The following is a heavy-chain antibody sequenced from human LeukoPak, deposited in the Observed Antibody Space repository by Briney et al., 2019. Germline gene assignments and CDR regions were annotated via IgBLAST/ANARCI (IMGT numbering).Heavy chain of an antibody. CDR1: GGSISNYY. Sequence: SETLSLTCTVSGGSISNYYWSWIRQPAGKGLEWIGRIYAGGTASYNPSLKSRVTMSADMSKNQLSLKLTSVTAADAAVYYCTREPVPWGQGTLVTVSS. J-gene: IGHJ4*02. D-gene: IGHD6-19*01. V-gene: IGHV4-4*07. CDR2: IYAGGTA. CDR3: TREPVP.